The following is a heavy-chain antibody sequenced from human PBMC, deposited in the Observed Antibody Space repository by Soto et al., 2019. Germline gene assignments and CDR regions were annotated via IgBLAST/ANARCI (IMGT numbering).Heavy chain of an antibody. CDR1: GYTFTGYY. CDR2: INPSGGST. CDR3: ARGVVVTFINPGWAPPPFDP. V-gene: IGHV1-46*01. D-gene: IGHD2-21*02. Sequence: ASVKVSCKASGYTFTGYYMHWVRQAPGQGLEWMGIINPSGGSTSYAQKFQGRVTMTRDTSTSTVYMELSSLRSEDTAVYYCARGVVVTFINPGWAPPPFDPCGQGTLVTVSS. J-gene: IGHJ5*02.